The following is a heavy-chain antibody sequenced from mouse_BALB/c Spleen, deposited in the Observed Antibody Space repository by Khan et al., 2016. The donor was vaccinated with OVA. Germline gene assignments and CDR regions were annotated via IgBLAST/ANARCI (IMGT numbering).Heavy chain of an antibody. CDR1: GYTFSSYW. CDR2: ILPGSGSN. Sequence: QVQLQQSGAELMKPGASVKISCKATGYTFSSYWIEWVKQRPGHGLEWIGEILPGSGSNNYNEKFKGKATFTADTSSNTAYMQLSSLTSEDSAVYYCARVNFYRSSSWFGYWGQGTLVTVS. D-gene: IGHD1-1*01. V-gene: IGHV1-9*01. CDR3: ARVNFYRSSSWFGY. J-gene: IGHJ3*01.